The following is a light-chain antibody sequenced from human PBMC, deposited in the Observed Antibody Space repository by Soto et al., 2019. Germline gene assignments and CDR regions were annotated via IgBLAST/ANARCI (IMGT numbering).Light chain of an antibody. CDR1: HGMSSY. CDR3: QERSKYPVT. CDR2: EAS. V-gene: IGKV1-9*01. Sequence: DIQLTQSPSLLSTSVGDIVTITCRSSHGMSSYFAWYQQKPGKAPKLLIYEASTLQSGVPSRFSGSGSGTDFTLTLSSLEPEEFATYDFQERSKYPVTFGQGTRLEI. J-gene: IGKJ5*01.